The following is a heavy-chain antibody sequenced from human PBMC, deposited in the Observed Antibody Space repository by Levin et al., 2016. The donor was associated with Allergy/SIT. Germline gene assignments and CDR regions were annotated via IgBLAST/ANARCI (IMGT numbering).Heavy chain of an antibody. CDR1: GGSFGTYA. V-gene: IGHV1-69*13. J-gene: IGHJ4*02. Sequence: SVKVSCKASGGSFGTYAVNWVRQAPGQGLEWMGAIIPMFGTTTYAPKFRDRVTITADESASTAYMEVGSLISDDTALYYCARASEMSSRQPYYFDYWGQGTLVTVSS. D-gene: IGHD5/OR15-5a*01. CDR2: IIPMFGTT. CDR3: ARASEMSSRQPYYFDY.